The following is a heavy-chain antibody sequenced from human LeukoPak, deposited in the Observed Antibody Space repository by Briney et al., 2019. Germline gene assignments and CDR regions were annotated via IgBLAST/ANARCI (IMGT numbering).Heavy chain of an antibody. D-gene: IGHD6-13*01. Sequence: GGTLRLSCTASGFTFSNYAMSWVRQAPGKGLEWVSSINNSGSSTYYADSVKGRFTISRDNSKNTLYLQMNRLRAEDTAVYYCAKRHSSTWYFNWGQGTLVTVSS. V-gene: IGHV3-23*01. CDR2: INNSGSST. CDR3: AKRHSSTWYFN. J-gene: IGHJ4*02. CDR1: GFTFSNYA.